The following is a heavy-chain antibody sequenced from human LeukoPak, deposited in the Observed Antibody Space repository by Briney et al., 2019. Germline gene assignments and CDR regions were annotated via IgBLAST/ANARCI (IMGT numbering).Heavy chain of an antibody. V-gene: IGHV3-7*01. CDR3: ARDVYGDYGCDY. Sequence: GGSLRLSCEASGFTFSSYWMSWVRQAPGKGLEWVANIKTDGSEKYYVDSVKGRFTISRDNAKNSLYLQMNSLRDEDTAVYYCARDVYGDYGCDYWGQGTLVTVSS. CDR2: IKTDGSEK. CDR1: GFTFSSYW. J-gene: IGHJ4*02. D-gene: IGHD4-17*01.